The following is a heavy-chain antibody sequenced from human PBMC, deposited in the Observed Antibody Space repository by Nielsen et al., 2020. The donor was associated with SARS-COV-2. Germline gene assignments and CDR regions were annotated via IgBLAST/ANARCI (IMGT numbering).Heavy chain of an antibody. CDR2: IWYDGSNE. CDR3: AREDLYYDSSEERAFDF. CDR1: GLIFGTYG. V-gene: IGHV3-33*01. D-gene: IGHD3-22*01. J-gene: IGHJ3*01. Sequence: GESLKISCRASGLIFGTYGMHWVRQAPGKGLEWVAGIWYDGSNENYGESVKGRFTISRDNAKNSLYLQMNSLRAEDTAVYYCAREDLYYDSSEERAFDFWGQGTMVTVSS.